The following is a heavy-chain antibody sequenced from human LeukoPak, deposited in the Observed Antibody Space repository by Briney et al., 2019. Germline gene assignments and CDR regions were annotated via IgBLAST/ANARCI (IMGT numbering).Heavy chain of an antibody. Sequence: ASVKVSCKASGGTFSSYAISWVRQAPGQGLEWMGRIIPIFGTANYAQKFQGRVTITTDESTSTAYMELSSLRSEDTAVYYCASGITMVRGVILSPLDYWGQGTLVTVSS. CDR1: GGTFSSYA. CDR2: IIPIFGTA. V-gene: IGHV1-69*05. CDR3: ASGITMVRGVILSPLDY. D-gene: IGHD3-10*01. J-gene: IGHJ4*02.